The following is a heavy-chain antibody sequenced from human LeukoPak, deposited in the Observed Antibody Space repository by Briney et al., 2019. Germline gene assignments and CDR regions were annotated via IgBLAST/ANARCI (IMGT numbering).Heavy chain of an antibody. Sequence: GGSLRLSCTASGFTFSTYDMHWVRQAPGKGLEWMTVIQYDGGSQYYADSVKGRFTISRDNSKNTLYLQMNSLTAEDTAVYYCAKDFTWAFDYWGQGTLVTVSS. CDR1: GFTFSTYD. V-gene: IGHV3-30*02. CDR2: IQYDGGSQ. J-gene: IGHJ4*02. D-gene: IGHD2/OR15-2a*01. CDR3: AKDFTWAFDY.